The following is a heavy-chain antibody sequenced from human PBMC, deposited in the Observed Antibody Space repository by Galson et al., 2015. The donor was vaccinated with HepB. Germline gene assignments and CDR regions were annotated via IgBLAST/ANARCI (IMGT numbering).Heavy chain of an antibody. D-gene: IGHD3-10*01. CDR3: ARAGDSGIYTFDL. Sequence: SLRLSCAASGFTFSDYYMDWVRQAPGRGLEWVGRNRKKGNSNTTECAASVKGRFTVSRDDSKNSLYLQMNSPKTEDTALYYCARAGDSGIYTFDLWGQGVLVTVSS. J-gene: IGHJ4*02. CDR1: GFTFSDYY. CDR2: NRKKGNSNTT. V-gene: IGHV3-72*01.